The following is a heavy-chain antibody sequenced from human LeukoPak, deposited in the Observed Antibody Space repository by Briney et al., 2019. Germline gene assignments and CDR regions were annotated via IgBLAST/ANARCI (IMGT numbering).Heavy chain of an antibody. D-gene: IGHD6-13*01. CDR1: GFTFSDYY. CDR3: ARDVSLVQDWFDP. CDR2: ISSSGSTI. J-gene: IGHJ5*02. V-gene: IGHV3-11*01. Sequence: GGSLRLSCAASGFTFSDYYMSWIRQAPGKGLEWVSYISSSGSTIYYADSVKGRFTISRDNAKNSLYLQMNSLRAEDTAVYYCARDVSLVQDWFDPWGQGTLVTVSS.